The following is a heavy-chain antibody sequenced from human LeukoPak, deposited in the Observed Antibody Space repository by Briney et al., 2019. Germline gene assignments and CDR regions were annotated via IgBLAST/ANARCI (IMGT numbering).Heavy chain of an antibody. J-gene: IGHJ6*04. CDR2: IKSEGEGATT. CDR1: GFTIGTAR. D-gene: IGHD3-3*02. CDR3: IAHFPYFYGFDV. Sequence: GGSLRLSCVSSGFTIGTARISWVRQAPGKGLEWLGHIKSEGEGATTDYAAPAKGRFAISRDDSKNMIYLQMSSLKIDDTAIYYCIAHFPYFYGFDVWGKGTTVTVSS. V-gene: IGHV3-15*01.